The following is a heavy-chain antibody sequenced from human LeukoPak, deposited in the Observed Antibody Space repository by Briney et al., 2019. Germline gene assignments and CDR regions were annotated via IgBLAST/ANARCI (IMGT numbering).Heavy chain of an antibody. CDR3: ARPRITNFGVVGDEFDP. CDR1: GYTFTGYY. V-gene: IGHV1-2*06. D-gene: IGHD3-3*01. CDR2: INPNSGGT. Sequence: ASVKVSCKASGYTFTGYYMLWVRQAPGQGLEWMGRINPNSGGTNYAQKFQGRVTMTRDTSISTAYMELSRLRSDDTAVYYCARPRITNFGVVGDEFDPWGQGTLVTVSS. J-gene: IGHJ5*02.